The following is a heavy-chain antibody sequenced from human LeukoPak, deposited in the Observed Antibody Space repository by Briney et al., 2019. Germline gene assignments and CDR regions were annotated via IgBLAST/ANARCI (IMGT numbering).Heavy chain of an antibody. CDR2: ISSSGSTI. CDR1: GFTFSDYY. Sequence: PGGSLRLSCAASGFTFSDYYMSWIRQAPGKGLEWVSYISSSGSTIYYADSVKGRFTISRDNAKNSLYLQMNSLRAEDTAVYYCARARWDGSGSYYSRHFDYWGQGTLVTVSS. CDR3: ARARWDGSGSYYSRHFDY. D-gene: IGHD3-10*01. J-gene: IGHJ4*02. V-gene: IGHV3-11*01.